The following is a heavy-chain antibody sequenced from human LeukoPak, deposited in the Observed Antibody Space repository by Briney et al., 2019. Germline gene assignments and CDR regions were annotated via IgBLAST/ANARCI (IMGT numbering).Heavy chain of an antibody. CDR2: IYYSGST. CDR3: ARHGHDSSGYYYFDY. J-gene: IGHJ4*02. CDR1: GGSISSSSYY. D-gene: IGHD3-22*01. Sequence: SETLSLTCTVSGGSISSSSYYWGWIRQPPGKGLEWIGSIYYSGSTYYNPSLKSRVTISVDTSKNQFSLKLSSVTAADTAVFYCARHGHDSSGYYYFDYWGQGTLVTVYS. V-gene: IGHV4-39*01.